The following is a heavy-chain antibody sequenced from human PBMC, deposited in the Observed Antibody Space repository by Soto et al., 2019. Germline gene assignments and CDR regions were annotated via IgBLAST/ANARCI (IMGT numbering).Heavy chain of an antibody. Sequence: EVQLLESGGGLVQPGGSLRLSCAASGCTVSSYGMAWVRQAPGKGLEWVSGISNTGTRTYYADSVKGLFTISRDDSKNTLHLQMNSLRAEDTAIYYCAKDAPRSSGWYYFDYWGQGTLVTVSS. V-gene: IGHV3-23*01. CDR3: AKDAPRSSGWYYFDY. CDR2: ISNTGTRT. J-gene: IGHJ4*02. CDR1: GCTVSSYG. D-gene: IGHD6-19*01.